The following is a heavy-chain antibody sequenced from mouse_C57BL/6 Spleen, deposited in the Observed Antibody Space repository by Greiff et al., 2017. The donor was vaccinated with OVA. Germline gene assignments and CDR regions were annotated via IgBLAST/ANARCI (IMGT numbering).Heavy chain of an antibody. Sequence: VQLQQPGAELVKPGASVKMSCKASGYTFTSYWITWVKQRPGHGLEWIGDIYPGSGSTNYNEKFKSKATLTVDTSSSTAYMQLSSLTSEDSAVYYGARGGYYGSSYRFAYWGQGTLVTVSA. V-gene: IGHV1-55*01. D-gene: IGHD1-1*01. CDR2: IYPGSGST. CDR1: GYTFTSYW. J-gene: IGHJ3*01. CDR3: ARGGYYGSSYRFAY.